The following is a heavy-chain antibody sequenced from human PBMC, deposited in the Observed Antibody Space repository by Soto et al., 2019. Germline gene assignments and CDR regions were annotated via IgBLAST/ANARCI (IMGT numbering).Heavy chain of an antibody. V-gene: IGHV3-7*01. D-gene: IGHD2-15*01. CDR3: ARHCSGGSCYSWVYFQH. Sequence: GGSLRLSCAASGFTFSSYWMSWVRQAPGKGLEWVANIKQDGSEKYYVDSVKGRFTISRDNAKNSLYLQMNSLRAEDTAVYYCARHCSGGSCYSWVYFQHWGQGTLVTVSS. CDR2: IKQDGSEK. J-gene: IGHJ1*01. CDR1: GFTFSSYW.